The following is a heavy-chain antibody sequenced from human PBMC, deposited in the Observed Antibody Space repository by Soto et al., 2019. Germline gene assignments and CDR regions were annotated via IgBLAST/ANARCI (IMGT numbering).Heavy chain of an antibody. J-gene: IGHJ4*02. CDR2: IYYSGST. CDR1: GGSISSGDYY. V-gene: IGHV4-30-4*01. CDR3: AREGRDYGEFDY. Sequence: PSETLSLTCTVSGGSISSGDYYWSWIRQPPGKGLEWIGYIYYSGSTYYNPSLKSRVTISVDTSKNQFSLKLSSVTAADTAVYYCAREGRDYGEFDYWGQGTLVTVSS. D-gene: IGHD4-17*01.